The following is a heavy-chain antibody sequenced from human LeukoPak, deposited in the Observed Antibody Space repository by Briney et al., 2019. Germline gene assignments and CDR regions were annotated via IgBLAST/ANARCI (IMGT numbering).Heavy chain of an antibody. CDR1: SGSISSSSYY. J-gene: IGHJ5*02. Sequence: SETLSLTCTVSSGSISSSSYYWGWIRQPPGKGLEWIGSIYYSGSTYYNPSLKSRVTISVDTSKNQFSLKLSSVTAADTAVYYCARSAVAGETSWFDPWGQGTLVTVSS. CDR3: ARSAVAGETSWFDP. D-gene: IGHD6-19*01. V-gene: IGHV4-39*01. CDR2: IYYSGST.